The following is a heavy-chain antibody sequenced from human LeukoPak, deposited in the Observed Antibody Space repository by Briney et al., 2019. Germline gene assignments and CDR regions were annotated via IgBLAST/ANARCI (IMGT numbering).Heavy chain of an antibody. CDR1: GGSFSGYY. D-gene: IGHD3-10*01. CDR3: ARLWFPDGMDV. Sequence: PSETLSLTCAVYGGSFSGYYWSWIRQPPGKGLEWIGRIYTSGSTNYNPSLNSRVTMSVDTSKNQFSLKLSSVTAADTAVYYCARLWFPDGMDVWGQGTTVTVSS. J-gene: IGHJ6*02. V-gene: IGHV4-59*10. CDR2: IYTSGST.